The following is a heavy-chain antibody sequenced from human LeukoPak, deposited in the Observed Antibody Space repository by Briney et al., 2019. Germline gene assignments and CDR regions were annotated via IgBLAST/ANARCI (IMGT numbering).Heavy chain of an antibody. J-gene: IGHJ4*02. CDR3: ASANTLNGLDY. D-gene: IGHD2/OR15-2a*01. V-gene: IGHV4-39*07. CDR2: IYYSGST. CDR1: GGSISSSSYY. Sequence: PSETLSLTCTVSGGSISSSSYYWGWIRQPPGKGLEWIGSIYYSGSTYYSPSLKSRLTISIDTSKNQFSLRLTSVTGADTAVYYCASANTLNGLDYWGQGTLVSVSS.